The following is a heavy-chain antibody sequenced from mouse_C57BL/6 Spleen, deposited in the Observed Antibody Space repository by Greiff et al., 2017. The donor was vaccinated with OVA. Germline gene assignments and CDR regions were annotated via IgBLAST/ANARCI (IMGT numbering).Heavy chain of an antibody. CDR3: ARENSNPYFDV. V-gene: IGHV5-4*01. D-gene: IGHD2-5*01. J-gene: IGHJ1*03. CDR2: ISDGGSYT. Sequence: EVHLVESGGGLVKPGGSLKLSCAASGFTFSSYAMSWVRQTPEKRLEWVATISDGGSYTYYPDNVKGRFTISRDNAKNNLYLQMSHLKSEDTAMYYCARENSNPYFDVWGTGTTVTVSS. CDR1: GFTFSSYA.